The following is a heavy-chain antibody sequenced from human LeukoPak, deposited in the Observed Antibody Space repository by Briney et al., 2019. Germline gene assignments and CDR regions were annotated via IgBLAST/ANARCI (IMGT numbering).Heavy chain of an antibody. CDR1: GFTFSNYA. CDR2: FSGSTGST. J-gene: IGHJ4*02. Sequence: GGSLRLSCAASGFTFSNYAMSWVRQTPGKGLEWVSAFSGSTGSTYYADSVKGRFIISRDNAKNTLYLQMNSLRAEDTAVYYCARGGVYSTSAVDYWGQGTLVTVSS. D-gene: IGHD6-6*01. CDR3: ARGGVYSTSAVDY. V-gene: IGHV3-23*01.